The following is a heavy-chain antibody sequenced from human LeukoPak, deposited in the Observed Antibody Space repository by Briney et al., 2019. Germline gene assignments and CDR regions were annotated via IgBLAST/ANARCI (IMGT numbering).Heavy chain of an antibody. V-gene: IGHV3-9*01. Sequence: PGRSLRLSCAASGFNFDDYAMHWVRQAPGKGLEWVSGISWNSGSIGYADSVKGRFTISRDNAKNSLYLQMNSLRAEDTALYYCAKVARAVAFHNWFDPWGQGTLVTVSS. CDR2: ISWNSGSI. CDR1: GFNFDDYA. D-gene: IGHD6-19*01. J-gene: IGHJ5*02. CDR3: AKVARAVAFHNWFDP.